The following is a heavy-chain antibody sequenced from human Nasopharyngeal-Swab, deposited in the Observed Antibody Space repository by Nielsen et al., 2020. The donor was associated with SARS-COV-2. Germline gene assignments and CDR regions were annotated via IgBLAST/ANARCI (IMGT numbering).Heavy chain of an antibody. CDR1: GGSISSGGYY. V-gene: IGHV4-31*11. CDR3: ARANRRGIFGVVLNFDY. CDR2: IYYSGST. J-gene: IGHJ4*02. D-gene: IGHD3-3*01. Sequence: LRLSCAVSGGSISSGGYYWSWIRQHPGKGLEWIGYIYYSGSTYYNPSLKSRVTISVDTSKNQFSLKLSSVTAADTAVYYCARANRRGIFGVVLNFDYWGQGTLVTVSS.